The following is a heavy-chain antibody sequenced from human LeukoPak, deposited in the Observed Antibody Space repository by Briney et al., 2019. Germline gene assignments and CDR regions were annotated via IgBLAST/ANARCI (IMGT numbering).Heavy chain of an antibody. CDR3: ARVGYYYASSGYRPLRY. CDR2: ISSSSSTI. D-gene: IGHD3-22*01. V-gene: IGHV3-48*01. J-gene: IGHJ4*02. Sequence: GGSLRLSCAASGFTFSSYSMNWVRQAPGKGLEWVSYISSSSSTIYYADSVKGRFTISRDNAKNSLYLQMNSLRAEDTAVYYCARVGYYYASSGYRPLRYWGQGTLVTVFS. CDR1: GFTFSSYS.